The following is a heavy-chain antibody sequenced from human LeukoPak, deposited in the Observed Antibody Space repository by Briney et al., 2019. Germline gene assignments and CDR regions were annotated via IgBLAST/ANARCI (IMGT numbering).Heavy chain of an antibody. V-gene: IGHV4-30-4*01. CDR3: ARGTTDWWAFDI. CDR1: GGSISSGDYC. D-gene: IGHD2-15*01. Sequence: PSQTLSLTCTVSGGSISSGDYCWSWIRQPPGKGLECIGYIYYSGNAYYNPSLKSRVTVSVDTSKNQFSLKLSSVTAADTAVCYCARGTTDWWAFDIWGQGTMVTVSS. J-gene: IGHJ3*02. CDR2: IYYSGNA.